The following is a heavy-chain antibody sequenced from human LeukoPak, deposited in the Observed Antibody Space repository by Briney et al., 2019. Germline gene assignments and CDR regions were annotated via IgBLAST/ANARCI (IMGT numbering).Heavy chain of an antibody. D-gene: IGHD4-17*01. CDR1: GFTFSSYS. J-gene: IGHJ3*02. Sequence: GGSLRLSCAASGFTFSSYSMNWVRQAPGKGLEWVSSISSSSSYIYYADPVKGRFTISRDNAKNSLYLQMNSLRAEDTAVYYCARTKNTVTTYDAFDIWGQGTMVTVSS. CDR2: ISSSSSYI. V-gene: IGHV3-21*01. CDR3: ARTKNTVTTYDAFDI.